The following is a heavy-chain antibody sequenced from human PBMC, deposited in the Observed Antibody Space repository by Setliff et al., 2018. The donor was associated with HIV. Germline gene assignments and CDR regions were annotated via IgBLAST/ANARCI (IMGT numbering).Heavy chain of an antibody. V-gene: IGHV4-59*12. Sequence: SETLSLTCTVSGGSISSYYWSWIRQHPEKGLEWIGYIYYSGTTTYNPSLRSRVTISLDTSLNQFSLKVNSVTAADTAVYYCASSTRKSFDFWSDSRTTYPPYYFDYWGQGTLVTVSS. D-gene: IGHD3-3*01. J-gene: IGHJ4*02. CDR1: GGSISSYY. CDR3: ASSTRKSFDFWSDSRTTYPPYYFDY. CDR2: IYYSGTT.